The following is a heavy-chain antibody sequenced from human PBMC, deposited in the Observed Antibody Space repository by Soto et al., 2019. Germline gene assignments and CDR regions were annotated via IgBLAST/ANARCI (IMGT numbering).Heavy chain of an antibody. CDR1: GFTVSSYY. V-gene: IGHV3-53*01. D-gene: IGHD3-10*01. J-gene: IGHJ6*02. CDR2: IYTGGNT. CDR3: ARSITMVRGVPVYYYDGMDV. Sequence: EVQLVESGGGLIQPGGSLRLSCAASGFTVSSYYMSWVRQAPGKGLERVSVIYTGGNTYYADSVKGRFTISRDNSKNTLYLQMNSLRAEDTAVYYCARSITMVRGVPVYYYDGMDVWGQGTTVTVSS.